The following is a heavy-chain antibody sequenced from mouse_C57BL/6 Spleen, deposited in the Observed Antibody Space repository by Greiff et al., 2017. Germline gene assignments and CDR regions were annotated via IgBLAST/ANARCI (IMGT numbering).Heavy chain of an antibody. CDR1: GYTFTSSW. V-gene: IGHV1-52*01. J-gene: IGHJ2*01. Sequence: VQLQQPGAALVRPGSSVQLSCQASGYTFTSSWMHWVKPRPIHGLEWIGNIDPSDRATHYNQQFKDTATLTVAQSSSTAYMQLSSLTSEDSAVXYCAISYPPYFHYWGQGTTRTGSS. D-gene: IGHD1-1*01. CDR2: IDPSDRAT. CDR3: AISYPPYFHY.